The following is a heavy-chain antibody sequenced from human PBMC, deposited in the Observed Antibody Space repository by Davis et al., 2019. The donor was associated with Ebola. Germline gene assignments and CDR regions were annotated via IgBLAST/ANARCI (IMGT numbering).Heavy chain of an antibody. CDR2: IIPIFGVV. J-gene: IGHJ2*01. CDR3: ARDYYDSTDYPSRYFDL. V-gene: IGHV1-69*10. Sequence: SVKVSCKTSGNILSNTAISWVRQAPGQGLKWMGGIIPIFGVVNYAQKFQGRVTISTDKQTSTDYMELSSLKSEDTAIYYCARDYYDSTDYPSRYFDLWGRGTLVTVSS. CDR1: GNILSNTA. D-gene: IGHD3-22*01.